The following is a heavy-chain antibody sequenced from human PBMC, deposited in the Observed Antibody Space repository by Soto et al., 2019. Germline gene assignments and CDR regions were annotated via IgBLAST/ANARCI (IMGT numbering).Heavy chain of an antibody. Sequence: GGSLRLSCAASGFTFSSYGMHWVRQAPGKGLEWVAVIWYDGSNKYYADSVKGRFTISRDNSKNTLYLQMNSLRAEDTAVYYCARDPDSSGYYSNWFDPWGQGPLVTVSS. J-gene: IGHJ5*02. V-gene: IGHV3-33*01. CDR3: ARDPDSSGYYSNWFDP. CDR2: IWYDGSNK. D-gene: IGHD3-22*01. CDR1: GFTFSSYG.